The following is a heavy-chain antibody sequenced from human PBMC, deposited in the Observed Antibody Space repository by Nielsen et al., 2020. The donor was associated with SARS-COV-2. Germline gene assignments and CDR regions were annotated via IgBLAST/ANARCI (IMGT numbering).Heavy chain of an antibody. J-gene: IGHJ3*02. CDR3: ARGGGYCSSTSCYYAFDI. D-gene: IGHD2-2*01. Sequence: WLRQPPGKGLEWVAVIWYDGSNKYYADSVKGRFTISRDNSKNTLYLQMNSLRAEDTAVHYCARGGGYCSSTSCYYAFDIWGQGTMVTVSS. V-gene: IGHV3-33*01. CDR2: IWYDGSNK.